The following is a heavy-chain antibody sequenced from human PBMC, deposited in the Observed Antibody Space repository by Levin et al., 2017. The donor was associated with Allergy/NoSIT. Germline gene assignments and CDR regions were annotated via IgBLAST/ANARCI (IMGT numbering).Heavy chain of an antibody. Sequence: SQTLSLTCTVSGDSITTGGFYWSWLRQFPGTGLEFLGYIYHSGNTDYNPSLKSRLTLSVDTSKNQFSLNLRSVSAADTAVYYCARVDGRNWFDTWGQGTLVTVSS. CDR2: IYHSGNT. D-gene: IGHD5-24*01. CDR3: ARVDGRNWFDT. CDR1: GDSITTGGFY. J-gene: IGHJ5*02. V-gene: IGHV4-31*03.